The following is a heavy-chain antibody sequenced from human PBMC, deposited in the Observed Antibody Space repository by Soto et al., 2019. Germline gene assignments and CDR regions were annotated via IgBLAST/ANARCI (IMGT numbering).Heavy chain of an antibody. CDR2: MNPNSGNT. Sequence: ASVKVSCKASGYTFTSYDINWVRQATGQGLEWMGWMNPNSGNTGYAQKFQGRVTMTRNTSISTAYMELSSLRSEDTAVYYCARLVVPAAPYYYYYYMDVWGKGTTVTVSS. J-gene: IGHJ6*03. CDR3: ARLVVPAAPYYYYYYMDV. CDR1: GYTFTSYD. V-gene: IGHV1-8*01. D-gene: IGHD2-2*01.